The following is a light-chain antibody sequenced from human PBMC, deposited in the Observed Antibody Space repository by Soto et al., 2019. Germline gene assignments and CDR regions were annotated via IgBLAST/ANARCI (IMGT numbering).Light chain of an antibody. Sequence: DIQMTQSPASLSASVGDRVTITCRASENINFYLHWYQQKPGKVPKLLIYGASTLNTGVPSRFSGSGSGTDFTLTISSLQPEDSASYCCQQSYSSWATFGGGTKVEIQ. CDR1: ENINFY. CDR3: QQSYSSWAT. V-gene: IGKV1-39*01. J-gene: IGKJ4*01. CDR2: GAS.